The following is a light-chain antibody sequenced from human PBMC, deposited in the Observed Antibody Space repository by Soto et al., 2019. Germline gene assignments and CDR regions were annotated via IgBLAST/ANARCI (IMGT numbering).Light chain of an antibody. V-gene: IGKV3-20*01. CDR2: GAS. CDR3: QHYVTSLTT. Sequence: EIVLTQSPGTLSLSPGERATLSCEASQTVTSNYLAWYQQKPGQAPRILIFGASIRVTGIPDRFIGSGSGTDFTLTISRLEPEDFSVYYCQHYVTSLTTFGQGTKVDIK. CDR1: QTVTSNY. J-gene: IGKJ1*01.